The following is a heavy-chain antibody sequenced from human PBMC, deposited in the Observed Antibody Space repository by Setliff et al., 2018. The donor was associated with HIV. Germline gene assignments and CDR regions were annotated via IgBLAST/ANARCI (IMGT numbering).Heavy chain of an antibody. V-gene: IGHV4-39*07. D-gene: IGHD3-3*01. Sequence: SETLSLTCDVSGGSISSDSYYWAWIRQPPGKGLEWIVTIYYSGSTHYNPSLKSRLTISVDMSKNQLSLKLSSVTAADTAVYYCLLWTGYYTYWFFDLWGRGALVTVSS. J-gene: IGHJ2*01. CDR2: IYYSGST. CDR3: LLWTGYYTYWFFDL. CDR1: GGSISSDSYY.